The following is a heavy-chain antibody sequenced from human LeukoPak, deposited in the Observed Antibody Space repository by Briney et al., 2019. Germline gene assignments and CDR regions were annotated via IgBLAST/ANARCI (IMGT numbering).Heavy chain of an antibody. CDR3: AKAPLRTPYNPHTDY. Sequence: GGSLRLSCAASGFTFDDYAMRWVRQAPGEGLEWVSGISWNSGSICYADSVKGRFTISRDNAKNSLYLQMNSLRAEDTALYYCAKAPLRTPYNPHTDYWGQGTLVTVSS. CDR1: GFTFDDYA. CDR2: ISWNSGSI. J-gene: IGHJ4*02. D-gene: IGHD1-1*01. V-gene: IGHV3-9*01.